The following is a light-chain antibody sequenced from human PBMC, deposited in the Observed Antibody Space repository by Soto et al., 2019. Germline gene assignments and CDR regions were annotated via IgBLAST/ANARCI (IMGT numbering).Light chain of an antibody. Sequence: QSALTQPASVSGSPGQSITIPCTGTSSDVGGYNYVSWYQQHPGKAPKLMIYDVSSRPSGVSNRFSGSKSGNTASLTISGLQAEDEADYYCSSYTSSVTVVFGGGTKVTVL. CDR3: SSYTSSVTVV. J-gene: IGLJ2*01. CDR2: DVS. CDR1: SSDVGGYNY. V-gene: IGLV2-14*01.